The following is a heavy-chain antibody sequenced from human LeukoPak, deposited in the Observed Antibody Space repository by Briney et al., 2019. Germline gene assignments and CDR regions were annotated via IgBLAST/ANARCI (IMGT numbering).Heavy chain of an antibody. CDR3: VRAVAAGPHWFDP. Sequence: SQTLSLTCAISGDSVSSNSAAWNWIRQSPSRGLEWLGRTYYRSKWYYDYAVSVKSRITINPDTSKNHFSLQPKSVTPEDAAVYYRVRAVAAGPHWFDPWGQGTLVTVSS. V-gene: IGHV6-1*01. D-gene: IGHD2-15*01. CDR2: TYYRSKWYY. J-gene: IGHJ5*02. CDR1: GDSVSSNSAA.